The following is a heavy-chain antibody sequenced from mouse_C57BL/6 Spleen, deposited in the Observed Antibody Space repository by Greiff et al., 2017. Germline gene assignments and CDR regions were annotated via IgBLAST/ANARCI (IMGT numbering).Heavy chain of an antibody. Sequence: QVQLQQSGPELVRPGVSVKISCKGSGYTFTDYYINWVKQRPGQGLEWIARIYPGSGNTYYNEKFKGKATLTAEKSSSTAYMQLSSLTSEDSAVYFCAREGDYDAMDYWGQGTSVTVSS. V-gene: IGHV1-76*01. J-gene: IGHJ4*01. CDR3: AREGDYDAMDY. CDR1: GYTFTDYY. CDR2: IYPGSGNT.